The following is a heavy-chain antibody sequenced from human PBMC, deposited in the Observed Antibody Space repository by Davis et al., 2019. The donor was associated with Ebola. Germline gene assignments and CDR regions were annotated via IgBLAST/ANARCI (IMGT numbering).Heavy chain of an antibody. D-gene: IGHD7-27*01. CDR3: ARVGKILRWGPTRGMDV. CDR1: GGSVSSGSYY. CDR2: IYYSGST. V-gene: IGHV4-61*01. J-gene: IGHJ6*02. Sequence: PSETLSLTCTASGGSVSSGSYYWSWIRQPPGKGLEWIGYIYYSGSTNYNPSLKSRVTISVDTSKNQFSLKLSSVTAADTAVYYCARVGKILRWGPTRGMDVWGQGTTVTVSS.